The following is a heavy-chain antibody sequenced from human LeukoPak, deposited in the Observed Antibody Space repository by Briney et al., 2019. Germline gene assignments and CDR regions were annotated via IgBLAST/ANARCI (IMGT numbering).Heavy chain of an antibody. CDR3: ARERYSGYIDY. D-gene: IGHD1-26*01. J-gene: IGHJ4*02. Sequence: GGSLRLSCAASGFTFSSYSMNWVRQAPGKGLEWVSYISSSSSTIYYADSVKGRFTISRDNAKNSLYLQMNSLRAEDTAVYYCARERYSGYIDYWGQGTLVTVSS. V-gene: IGHV3-48*04. CDR2: ISSSSSTI. CDR1: GFTFSSYS.